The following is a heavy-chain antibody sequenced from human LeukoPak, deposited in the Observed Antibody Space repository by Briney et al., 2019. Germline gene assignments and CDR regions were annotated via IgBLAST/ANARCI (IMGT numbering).Heavy chain of an antibody. CDR1: GFTFGSYA. Sequence: GGSLRLSCAASGFTFGSYAMSWVRQAPGKGLEWVSAISGSGGSTYYADSVKGRFTISRDNSKNTLYLQMNSLRAEDTAVYYCAKDRGSGSTFDYWGQGTLVTVSS. CDR2: ISGSGGST. V-gene: IGHV3-23*01. D-gene: IGHD6-19*01. J-gene: IGHJ4*02. CDR3: AKDRGSGSTFDY.